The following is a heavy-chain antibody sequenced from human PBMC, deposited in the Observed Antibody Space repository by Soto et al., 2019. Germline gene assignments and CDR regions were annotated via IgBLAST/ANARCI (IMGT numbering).Heavy chain of an antibody. CDR2: ISAYNGNT. CDR1: GYTFTSYG. D-gene: IGHD6-6*01. V-gene: IGHV1-18*01. CDR3: ERNLLARPGYYDYGMDV. J-gene: IGHJ6*02. Sequence: QVQLVQSGAEVKKPGASVKVSCKASGYTFTSYGISWVRQAPGQGLEWMGWISAYNGNTNYAQKLQGRVTMTTDTSTSPAYMELRSLRSHDTAVYYCERNLLARPGYYDYGMDVWGRGTTVTVSS.